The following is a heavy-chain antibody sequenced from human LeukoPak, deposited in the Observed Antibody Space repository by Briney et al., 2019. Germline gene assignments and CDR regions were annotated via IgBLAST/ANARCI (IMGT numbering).Heavy chain of an antibody. CDR3: ARGGLFSTDNWFDP. D-gene: IGHD3-9*01. V-gene: IGHV4-59*01. J-gene: IGHJ5*02. CDR1: GGSISNYY. Sequence: PSETLFLTCTVSGGSISNYYWNWIRQPPGRGLEWIGYIYYIASTNYNPSLKSRVTISVDTSKNQFSLKLNSVTAADTAVYYCARGGLFSTDNWFDPWGQGTLVTVSS. CDR2: IYYIAST.